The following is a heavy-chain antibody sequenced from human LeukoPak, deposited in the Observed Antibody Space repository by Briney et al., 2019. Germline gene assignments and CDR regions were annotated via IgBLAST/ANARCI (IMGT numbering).Heavy chain of an antibody. Sequence: GASVKVSCKAPGGTFSRYAISWVRQAPGQGLEWMGWINSYNGNTNYARKLQGRVTMTTDTSTSTAYMELRSLRSDDTAVYYCARGGDGYNYLHYYDYWGQGTLVTVSS. V-gene: IGHV1-18*01. CDR1: GGTFSRYA. CDR3: ARGGDGYNYLHYYDY. CDR2: INSYNGNT. D-gene: IGHD5-24*01. J-gene: IGHJ4*02.